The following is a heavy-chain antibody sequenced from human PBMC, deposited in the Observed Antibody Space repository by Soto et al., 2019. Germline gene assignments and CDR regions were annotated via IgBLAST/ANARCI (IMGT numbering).Heavy chain of an antibody. Sequence: QVQLVQSGAEVKKPGASVKVSCKASGYTFTSYAMHWVRQAPGQRLEWMGWINAGNGNTKYSQKFQGRVTITRDTSASTAYMKLASLRAEDTAVYYCARGPGYSSGYNWGQGTLVTVSS. D-gene: IGHD5-18*01. J-gene: IGHJ4*02. V-gene: IGHV1-3*01. CDR1: GYTFTSYA. CDR3: ARGPGYSSGYN. CDR2: INAGNGNT.